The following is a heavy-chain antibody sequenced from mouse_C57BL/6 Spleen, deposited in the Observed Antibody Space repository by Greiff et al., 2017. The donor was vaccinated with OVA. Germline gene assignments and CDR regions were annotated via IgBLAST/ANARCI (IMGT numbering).Heavy chain of an antibody. CDR1: GFTFSDYG. Sequence: EVKLVESGGGLVKPGGSLKLSCAASGFTFSDYGMHWVRQAPEKGLEWVAYISSGSSTIYYADTVKGRFTISRDNAKNTLFLQMTSLRSEDTAMYYCARNWEGGFDYWGQGTTLTVSS. V-gene: IGHV5-17*01. CDR2: ISSGSSTI. J-gene: IGHJ2*01. CDR3: ARNWEGGFDY. D-gene: IGHD4-1*01.